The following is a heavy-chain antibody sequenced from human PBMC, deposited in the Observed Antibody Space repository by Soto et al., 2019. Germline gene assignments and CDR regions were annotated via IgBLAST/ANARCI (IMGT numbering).Heavy chain of an antibody. J-gene: IGHJ4*02. CDR2: LYSGGAT. CDR1: GFIVSSNY. D-gene: IGHD3-10*01. CDR3: VRGRYGSEIH. Sequence: EVRLMESGGGLVQPGGSLRLSCAASGFIVSSNYMTWVRQAPGKGLEWVSLLYSGGATHYAASVKGRFTISSHSSQNTLFLQMNSLRTDDTATYYCVRGRYGSEIHWGQGTRVTVSS. V-gene: IGHV3-53*04.